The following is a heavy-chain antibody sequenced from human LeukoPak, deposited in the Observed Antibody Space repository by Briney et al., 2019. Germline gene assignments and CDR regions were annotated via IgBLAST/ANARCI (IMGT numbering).Heavy chain of an antibody. CDR1: GGSISTSNYY. Sequence: SETLSLTCTVSGGSISTSNYYWGWIRQPPGKGLEWIGEINHSGSTNYNPSLKSRVTISVDTSKNQFSLKLSSVTAADTAVYYCARGLTTVTYDAFDIWGQGTMVTVSS. D-gene: IGHD4-17*01. J-gene: IGHJ3*02. CDR2: INHSGST. CDR3: ARGLTTVTYDAFDI. V-gene: IGHV4-39*07.